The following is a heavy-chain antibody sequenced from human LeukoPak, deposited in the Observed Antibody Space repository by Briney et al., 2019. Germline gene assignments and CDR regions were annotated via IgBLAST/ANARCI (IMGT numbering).Heavy chain of an antibody. CDR1: GYSFTNYD. D-gene: IGHD4-17*01. V-gene: IGHV1-8*01. Sequence: ASVKVSCKTSGYSFTNYDINWVRQATGQGLEWMGWMSPNSGKTGYAQKFQGRVTITTDESTSTAYMELSSLRSEDTAVYYCVGGVNTEGRTDYWGQGTLVTVSS. CDR2: MSPNSGKT. CDR3: VGGVNTEGRTDY. J-gene: IGHJ4*02.